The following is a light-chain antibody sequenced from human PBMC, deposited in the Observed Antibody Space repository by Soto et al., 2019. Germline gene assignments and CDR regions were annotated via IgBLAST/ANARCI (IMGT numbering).Light chain of an antibody. CDR3: CSYASSKTSVV. J-gene: IGLJ2*01. CDR2: EGK. Sequence: QSALTQPASVSGSPGQSTTISCTGTSSDVGSYNLVSWYQQHPGKAPKLIIYEGKKRPSGVSNRFSGSESGTTASLTISGLQAEDEAEYYCCSYASSKTSVVFGVGTKLTVL. CDR1: SSDVGSYNL. V-gene: IGLV2-23*01.